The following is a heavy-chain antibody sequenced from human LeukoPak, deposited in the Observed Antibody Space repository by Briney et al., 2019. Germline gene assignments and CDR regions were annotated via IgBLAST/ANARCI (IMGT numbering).Heavy chain of an antibody. CDR3: AKDSGIAVAGTLRAFDI. V-gene: IGHV3-30*18. Sequence: GRSLRLSCAASGFTFSSYGMHWVRQAPGKGLEWVAVISYDGSNKYYADSVKGRFTISRDNSKNTLHLQMNSLRAEDTAVYYCAKDSGIAVAGTLRAFDIWGQGTMVTVSS. CDR2: ISYDGSNK. J-gene: IGHJ3*02. D-gene: IGHD6-19*01. CDR1: GFTFSSYG.